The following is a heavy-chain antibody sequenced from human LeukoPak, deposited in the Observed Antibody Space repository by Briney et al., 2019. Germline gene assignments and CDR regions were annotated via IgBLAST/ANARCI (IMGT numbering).Heavy chain of an antibody. CDR1: GFTVSSDY. J-gene: IGHJ4*02. CDR3: ATNYYDSSGLDY. V-gene: IGHV3-53*04. D-gene: IGHD3-22*01. Sequence: GGSLRLSCAASGFTVSSDYMSWVRQAPGKGLEWVSVIYSGGSTYYADSVKGRFTTSRHNSKNTLYLQMNSLRAEDTAVYYCATNYYDSSGLDYWGQGTLVTVSS. CDR2: IYSGGST.